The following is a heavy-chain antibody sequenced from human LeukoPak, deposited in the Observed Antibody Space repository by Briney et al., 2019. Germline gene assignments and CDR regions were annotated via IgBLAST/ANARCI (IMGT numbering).Heavy chain of an antibody. CDR1: GFTFSAYS. CDR2: ISSSSSTI. D-gene: IGHD6-19*01. Sequence: GGSLRLSCAASGFTFSAYSMNWVRQAPGKGLEWVSYISSSSSTIYYADFVKGRFTISRDNAENSLYLQMNSLRAEDTAVYYCARDKRRQWLDYWGQGTLVTVSS. CDR3: ARDKRRQWLDY. V-gene: IGHV3-48*04. J-gene: IGHJ4*02.